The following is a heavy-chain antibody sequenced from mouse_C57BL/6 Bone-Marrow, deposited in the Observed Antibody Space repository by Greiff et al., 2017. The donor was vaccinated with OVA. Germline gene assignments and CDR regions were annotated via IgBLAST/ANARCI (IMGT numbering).Heavy chain of an antibody. Sequence: EVNVVESGGGLVKPGGSLKLSCAASGFTFSSYAMSWVRQTPEKRLEWVATISDGGSYTYYPDNVKGRFTISRDNAKNNLYLQMSHLKSEDTAMYYCARVDGYSAWFAYWGQGTLVTVSA. V-gene: IGHV5-4*03. CDR2: ISDGGSYT. J-gene: IGHJ3*01. CDR3: ARVDGYSAWFAY. CDR1: GFTFSSYA. D-gene: IGHD2-3*01.